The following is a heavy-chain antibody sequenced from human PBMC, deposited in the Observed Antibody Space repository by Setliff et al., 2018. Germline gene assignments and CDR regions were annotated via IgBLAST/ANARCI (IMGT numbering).Heavy chain of an antibody. D-gene: IGHD3-3*01. J-gene: IGHJ4*02. CDR1: GYTFLSYG. CDR2: ISAYTGKT. Sequence: ASVKVSCKAVGYTFLSYGLSWVRQAPGQGLEWMGWISAYTGKTDYAQNSQGRVTMTTDTSTNTAYLELRSLRYDDTAVYFCARAPRLEWILPTFDYRGQGTPVTVSS. V-gene: IGHV1-18*01. CDR3: ARAPRLEWILPTFDY.